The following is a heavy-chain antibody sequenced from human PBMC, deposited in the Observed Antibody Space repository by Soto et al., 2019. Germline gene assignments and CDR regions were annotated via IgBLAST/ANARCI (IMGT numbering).Heavy chain of an antibody. J-gene: IGHJ6*02. V-gene: IGHV3-23*01. CDR1: GFTFSSYA. CDR2: ISGSGGST. CDR3: AKAQSDYDYVWGGYGMDV. D-gene: IGHD3-16*01. Sequence: SCAASGFTFSSYAMSWVRQAPGKGLEWVSAISGSGGSTYYADSVKGRFTISRDSSKNTLYLQMNSLRAEDTAVYYCAKAQSDYDYVWGGYGMDVWGQGTTVTVSS.